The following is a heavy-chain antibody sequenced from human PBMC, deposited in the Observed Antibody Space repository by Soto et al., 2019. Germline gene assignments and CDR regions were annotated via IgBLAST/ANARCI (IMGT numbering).Heavy chain of an antibody. J-gene: IGHJ4*02. CDR1: GFTFSTYG. V-gene: IGHV3-33*01. CDR3: AGAANSGGPAY. D-gene: IGHD1-26*01. Sequence: QVQLVESGGGVVQPGKSLRLSCAASGFTFSTYGMHWVRQAPGKGLEWVALIWYDGSEKYYADSVTGRFTISRDNFKRTLNLHMSSLGDEDTAVYYCAGAANSGGPAYWGQGTLVTVSS. CDR2: IWYDGSEK.